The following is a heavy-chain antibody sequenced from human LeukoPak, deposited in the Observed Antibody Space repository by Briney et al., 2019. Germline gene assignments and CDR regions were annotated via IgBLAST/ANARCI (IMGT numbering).Heavy chain of an antibody. Sequence: GRSLRLSCAASGFTFDNYAVSWVRQAPGKGLEWVSAISGSGGNTYYADSVKGRFTISRDNSKNTLYLQMNSLRAEDTAVYYCAKDGAWIQLWFNFWGQGTLVTVSS. CDR1: GFTFDNYA. CDR2: ISGSGGNT. D-gene: IGHD5-18*01. J-gene: IGHJ4*02. CDR3: AKDGAWIQLWFNF. V-gene: IGHV3-23*01.